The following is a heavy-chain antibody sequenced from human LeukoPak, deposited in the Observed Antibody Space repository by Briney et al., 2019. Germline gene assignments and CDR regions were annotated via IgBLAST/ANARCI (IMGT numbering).Heavy chain of an antibody. CDR3: ARETSYYDFWSGYYTEDY. V-gene: IGHV1-18*01. J-gene: IGHJ4*02. Sequence: ASVRVSCKASGYTFTSYGISWVRQAPGQGLEWMGWISAYNGNTNYAQKLQGRVTMTTDTSTSTAYMELRSLRSDDTAVYYCARETSYYDFWSGYYTEDYWGQGTLVTVSS. CDR1: GYTFTSYG. CDR2: ISAYNGNT. D-gene: IGHD3-3*01.